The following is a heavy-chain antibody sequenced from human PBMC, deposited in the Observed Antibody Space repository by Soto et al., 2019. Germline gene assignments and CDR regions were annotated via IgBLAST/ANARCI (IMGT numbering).Heavy chain of an antibody. J-gene: IGHJ4*02. D-gene: IGHD3-10*01. CDR2: IYYSGST. V-gene: IGHV4-59*08. CDR3: ASHCAFAPPPDY. CDR1: GGSISSYY. Sequence: QVQLQESGPGLVKPSETLSLTCTVSGGSISSYYWSWIRQPPGKGLEWIGYIYYSGSTNYNPSPNIPVTISVDTSKNQFSLTLRSLTAAHTAVYSSASHCAFAPPPDYWGQATLVTVSS.